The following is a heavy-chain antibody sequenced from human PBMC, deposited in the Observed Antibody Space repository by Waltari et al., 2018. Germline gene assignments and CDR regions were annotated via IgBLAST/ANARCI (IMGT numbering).Heavy chain of an antibody. Sequence: EVQLVESGGGLAQPGGSLRISCAASGLSFRSYWMTWVRQASGKGPEWVANIKQDGSEKYYMDSVKGRFTISRDNAKNSLYLQMNNLRVEDTAVYYCTRGGRDSSWYWRDWGQGTLVTVSS. D-gene: IGHD6-13*01. CDR2: IKQDGSEK. V-gene: IGHV3-7*01. J-gene: IGHJ4*02. CDR3: TRGGRDSSWYWRD. CDR1: GLSFRSYW.